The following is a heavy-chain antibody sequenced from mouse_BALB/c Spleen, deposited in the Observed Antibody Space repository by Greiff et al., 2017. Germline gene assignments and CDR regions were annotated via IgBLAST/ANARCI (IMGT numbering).Heavy chain of an antibody. CDR2: INSNGGRI. CDR1: GFTFSSYY. D-gene: IGHD2-14*01. V-gene: IGHV5-6-2*01. J-gene: IGHJ4*01. CDR3: ARHDYYRYDGAAMDY. Sequence: EVMLVESGGGLVKLGGSLKLSCAASGFTFSSYYMSWVRQTPEKRLELVAAINSNGGRIYYPDTVKGRFTISRDNAKNTLYLQMSSLKSEDTALYYCARHDYYRYDGAAMDYWGQGTSVTVSS.